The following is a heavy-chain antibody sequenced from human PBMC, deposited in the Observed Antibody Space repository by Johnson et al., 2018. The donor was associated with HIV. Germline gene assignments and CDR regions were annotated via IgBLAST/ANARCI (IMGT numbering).Heavy chain of an antibody. CDR1: GFTFSNYA. CDR3: AKVKIVTHVFDI. CDR2: ISHDGSNR. Sequence: VQLVESGGGVVQPGRSLRLSCAASGFTFSNYAMPWVRQAPGKGLEWVALISHDGSNRYYADSVKGRFIISRDKSKNTLYLQMNSLRIEDTAGYFCAKVKIVTHVFDIWGQGTMVTVSS. V-gene: IGHV3-30*18. J-gene: IGHJ3*02. D-gene: IGHD2-21*01.